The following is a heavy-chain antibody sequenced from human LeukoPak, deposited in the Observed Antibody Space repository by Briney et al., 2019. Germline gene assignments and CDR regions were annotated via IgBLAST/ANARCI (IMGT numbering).Heavy chain of an antibody. CDR3: ARDKNVGYGMDV. Sequence: PGGSLRLSCAASGFPFSSYGMHWVRRAPGKGLEWVAVIWYDGSYKYYADSVKGRFTMSRDNAKNMLHLQMSGLRAEDTAVYYCARDKNVGYGMDVWGQGTTVIVSS. V-gene: IGHV3-33*01. D-gene: IGHD1-26*01. CDR2: IWYDGSYK. CDR1: GFPFSSYG. J-gene: IGHJ6*02.